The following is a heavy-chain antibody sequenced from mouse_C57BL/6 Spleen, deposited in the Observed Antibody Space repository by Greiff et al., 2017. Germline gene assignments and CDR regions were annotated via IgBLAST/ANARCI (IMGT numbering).Heavy chain of an antibody. CDR3: ARGYYGSSYSWFAY. Sequence: EVQRVESGGGLVKPGGSLKLSCAASGFTFSDYGMHWVRQAPEKGLEWVAYISSGSSTIYYAATVKGRFTLSRDNAKNTLFLQMTSLRSEDTAMNYCARGYYGSSYSWFAYWGQGTLVTVSA. J-gene: IGHJ3*01. D-gene: IGHD1-1*01. CDR2: ISSGSSTI. CDR1: GFTFSDYG. V-gene: IGHV5-17*01.